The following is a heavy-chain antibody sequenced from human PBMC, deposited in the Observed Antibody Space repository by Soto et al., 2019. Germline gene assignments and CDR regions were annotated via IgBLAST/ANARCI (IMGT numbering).Heavy chain of an antibody. J-gene: IGHJ4*02. V-gene: IGHV4-34*01. Sequence: SETLSLTCAVYGGSFSGYYWSWIRQPPGKGLEWIGEINHSGSTNYNPSLKSRVTISVDTSKNQFSLKLSSVTAADTAVYYCAGIRGGIVVDPIDYWGQGTLVTVSS. CDR2: INHSGST. D-gene: IGHD3-22*01. CDR3: AGIRGGIVVDPIDY. CDR1: GGSFSGYY.